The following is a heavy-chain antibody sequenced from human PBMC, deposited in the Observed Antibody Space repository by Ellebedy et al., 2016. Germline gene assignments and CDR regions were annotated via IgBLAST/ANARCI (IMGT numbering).Heavy chain of an antibody. CDR1: GFTVNRHG. D-gene: IGHD2-15*01. CDR2: ISDDGCDK. Sequence: GESLKISXAAAGFTVNRHGLHWVRQAPGKGLEWVALISDDGCDKVYRDSVKGRFSVSRDNSRFRVYLQMSSLRVEDTAVYSCARVRSPDYSTNYALDVWGQGTTVTVSS. V-gene: IGHV3-30*03. CDR3: ARVRSPDYSTNYALDV. J-gene: IGHJ6*02.